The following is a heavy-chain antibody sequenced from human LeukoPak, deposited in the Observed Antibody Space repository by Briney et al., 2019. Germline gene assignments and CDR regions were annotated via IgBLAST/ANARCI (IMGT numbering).Heavy chain of an antibody. Sequence: NSGGSLRLSCAASGFTFSSYSMNWVRQAPGKGLEWVSSISSSSSYIYYADSVKGRFTISRDNAKNSLYLQMNSLRAEDTAVYYCAREIAAAGTYWGQGTLVTVSS. CDR3: AREIAAAGTY. J-gene: IGHJ4*02. CDR2: ISSSSSYI. D-gene: IGHD6-13*01. CDR1: GFTFSSYS. V-gene: IGHV3-21*01.